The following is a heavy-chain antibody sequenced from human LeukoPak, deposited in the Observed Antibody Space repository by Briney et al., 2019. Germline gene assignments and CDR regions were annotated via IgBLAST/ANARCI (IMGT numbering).Heavy chain of an antibody. V-gene: IGHV4-59*01. J-gene: IGHJ4*02. CDR1: GGSMSTYY. CDR2: IYYTRST. CDR3: AGMRITTPTVRTLDY. Sequence: SETLSLTCTVSGGSMSTYYWTWIRQPPGKGLEWIGFIYYTRSTNYNPSLKSRVTISVDTSKNQFSLKLSSVTAADTAVYYCAGMRITTPTVRTLDYWGQGTLVTVSS. D-gene: IGHD1-14*01.